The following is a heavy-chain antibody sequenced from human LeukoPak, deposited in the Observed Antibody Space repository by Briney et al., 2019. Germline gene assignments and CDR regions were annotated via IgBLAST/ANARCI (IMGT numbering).Heavy chain of an antibody. D-gene: IGHD5-18*01. Sequence: SETLSLTCTVSGGSISSYYWSWIRQPPGQGLEWIGYIYYSGSNNFNPSLKSRVTISVATSTSQFSLKLSSVTAADTAVYYGARDKRDTAMVTRWFDPWGQGTLVTVSS. CDR3: ARDKRDTAMVTRWFDP. CDR2: IYYSGSN. J-gene: IGHJ5*02. CDR1: GGSISSYY. V-gene: IGHV4-59*01.